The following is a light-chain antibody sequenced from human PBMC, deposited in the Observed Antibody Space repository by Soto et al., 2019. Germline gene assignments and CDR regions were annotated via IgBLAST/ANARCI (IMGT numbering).Light chain of an antibody. Sequence: PGDRVTLSCRASQSVSSSYLTWYQQKPGQAPRLLIYGASTRATGIPARFSGSGSGTDFTLTISSLQPEDFAVYYCQQDYNPPLTFGGGTKVEIK. CDR3: QQDYNPPLT. CDR1: QSVSSSY. V-gene: IGKV3D-7*01. CDR2: GAS. J-gene: IGKJ4*01.